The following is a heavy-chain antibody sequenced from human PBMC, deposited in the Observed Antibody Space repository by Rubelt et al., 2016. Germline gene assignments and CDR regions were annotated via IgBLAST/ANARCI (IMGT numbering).Heavy chain of an antibody. V-gene: IGHV3-30*12. CDR3: AKEYLYVDTAMVSPYY. CDR2: ISYDGSNK. CDR1: STYG. D-gene: IGHD5-18*01. J-gene: IGHJ4*02. Sequence: STYGMHWVRQAPGKGLEWVAVISYDGSNKYYADSVKGRFTISRDNSKNTLYLQMNSLRAEDTAVYYCAKEYLYVDTAMVSPYYWGQGTLVTVSS.